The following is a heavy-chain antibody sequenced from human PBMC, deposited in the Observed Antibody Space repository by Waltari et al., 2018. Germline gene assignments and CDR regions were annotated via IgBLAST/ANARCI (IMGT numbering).Heavy chain of an antibody. CDR2: ISSSSSTI. J-gene: IGHJ4*02. CDR3: ARDAYYCSGGSCYTRLFDY. D-gene: IGHD2-15*01. Sequence: EVQLVESGGGLVQPGGSLRLSCAASGFTFSSYSMNWVRQAPGKGLEWVSYISSSSSTIYYADSVKGRFTISRDNAKNSLYLQMNSLRAEDTAVYYCARDAYYCSGGSCYTRLFDYWGQGTLVTVSS. V-gene: IGHV3-48*04. CDR1: GFTFSSYS.